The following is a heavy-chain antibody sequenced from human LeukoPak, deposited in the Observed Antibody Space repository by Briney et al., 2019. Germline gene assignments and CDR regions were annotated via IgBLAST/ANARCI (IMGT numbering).Heavy chain of an antibody. Sequence: GGSLRLSCAASGFTFSSYEMNWVRQAPGKGLEWVSYISSSGHTIYYADSVKGRFTISRDNAKNSLYLQMNSLRAEDTAVYYCARVGRGTIRFDYWGQGTLVTVSS. J-gene: IGHJ4*02. CDR1: GFTFSSYE. V-gene: IGHV3-48*03. D-gene: IGHD1/OR15-1a*01. CDR3: ARVGRGTIRFDY. CDR2: ISSSGHTI.